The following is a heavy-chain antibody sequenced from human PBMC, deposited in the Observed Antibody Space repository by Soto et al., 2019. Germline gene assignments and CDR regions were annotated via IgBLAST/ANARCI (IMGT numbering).Heavy chain of an antibody. J-gene: IGHJ4*02. D-gene: IGHD4-17*01. CDR3: VRVVGAVDY. CDR2: MNPNSGNT. V-gene: IGHV1-8*01. Sequence: ASVKVSCKASGYTFTSYDINWVRQATGQGLEWMGWMNPNSGNTGSAQKFQGRVTMTRDTSTRTAYMELSRLASEDTAVYYCVRVVGAVDYWGQGTLVTVSS. CDR1: GYTFTSYD.